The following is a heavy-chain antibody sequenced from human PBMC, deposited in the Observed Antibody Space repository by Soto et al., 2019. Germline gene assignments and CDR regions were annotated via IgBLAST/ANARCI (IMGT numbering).Heavy chain of an antibody. V-gene: IGHV4-39*01. CDR2: IYYSGNT. J-gene: IGHJ4*02. CDR3: ASIAAPGTTHFDF. CDR1: GGSLGSSGYY. Sequence: SEPLSLTCTVSGGSLGSSGYYWGWIRQSPGKGLEWIGNIYYSGNTFYNPSLKSRVTISVDTSKNQIYLHLSAVTAADTAIFYCASIAAPGTTHFDFWGQGTLVTVSS. D-gene: IGHD6-13*01.